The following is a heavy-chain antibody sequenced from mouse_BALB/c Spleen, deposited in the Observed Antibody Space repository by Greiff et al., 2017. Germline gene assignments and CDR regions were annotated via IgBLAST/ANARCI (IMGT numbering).Heavy chain of an antibody. CDR3: ARDRGNGNPRAMDY. Sequence: EVMLVESGGGLVQPGGSRTLSCAASGFTFSDYGMAWVRQAPGKGPEWVAFISNLAYSIYYADTVTGRFTISRDNAKNTLYLEMSSLRSEDTAMYYCARDRGNGNPRAMDYWGQGTSVTVSS. D-gene: IGHD2-1*01. J-gene: IGHJ4*01. CDR1: GFTFSDYG. V-gene: IGHV5-15*02. CDR2: ISNLAYSI.